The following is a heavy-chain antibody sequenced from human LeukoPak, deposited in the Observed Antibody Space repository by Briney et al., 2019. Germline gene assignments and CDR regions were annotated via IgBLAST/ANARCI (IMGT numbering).Heavy chain of an antibody. CDR2: INSDGSST. J-gene: IGHJ6*03. Sequence: GGSLRLSRAASGFTFSSYWMHWVRQAPGKGLVWVSRINSDGSSTSYADSVKGRFTISRDNAKNTLYLQMNSLRAEDTAVFYCARWPYYYYYMDVWGKGTAVTVSS. CDR1: GFTFSSYW. V-gene: IGHV3-74*01. CDR3: ARWPYYYYYMDV.